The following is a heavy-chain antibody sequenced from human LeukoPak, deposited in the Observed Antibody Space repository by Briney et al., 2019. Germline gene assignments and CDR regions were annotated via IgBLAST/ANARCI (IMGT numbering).Heavy chain of an antibody. J-gene: IGHJ4*02. CDR2: SYSGGDT. V-gene: IGHV3-53*01. CDR3: ARSPVLDRNDWSFAD. D-gene: IGHD1-1*01. CDR1: GLTVSRNY. Sequence: PGGALRLSCAASGLTVSRNYMSWVRQAPGKGLEWVSVSYSGGDTYYPDSVKGRFTVSRDNPKNTVYLQMNSLRAEDTAVYFCARSPVLDRNDWSFADWGQGTLVTVSS.